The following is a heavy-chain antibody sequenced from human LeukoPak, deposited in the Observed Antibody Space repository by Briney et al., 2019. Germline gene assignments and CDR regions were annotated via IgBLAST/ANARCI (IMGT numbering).Heavy chain of an antibody. CDR1: GFTFSDYY. J-gene: IGHJ5*02. CDR2: ISSSSSYT. Sequence: GGSLRLSCAASGFTFSDYYMSWIRQAPGKGLEWVSYISSSSSYTNYADSVKGRFTISRDNAKNSLYLQMNSLRAEDTAVYYCARTHYDILTGSNWFDPWGQGTLVSVSS. CDR3: ARTHYDILTGSNWFDP. D-gene: IGHD3-9*01. V-gene: IGHV3-11*03.